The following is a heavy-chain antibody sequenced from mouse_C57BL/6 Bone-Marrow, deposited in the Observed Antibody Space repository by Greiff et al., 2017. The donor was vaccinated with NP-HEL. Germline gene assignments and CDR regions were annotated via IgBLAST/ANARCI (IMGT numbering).Heavy chain of an antibody. J-gene: IGHJ3*01. CDR2: IDPSDSYT. V-gene: IGHV1-59*01. Sequence: QLQQPGAELVRPGTSVKLSCKASGYTFTSYWMHWVKQRPGQGLEWIGVIDPSDSYTNYNQKFKGKATLTVDTSSSTAYMQLSSLTSEDSAVYYCARRGYYGSSYWFAYWGQGTLVTVSA. D-gene: IGHD1-1*01. CDR3: ARRGYYGSSYWFAY. CDR1: GYTFTSYW.